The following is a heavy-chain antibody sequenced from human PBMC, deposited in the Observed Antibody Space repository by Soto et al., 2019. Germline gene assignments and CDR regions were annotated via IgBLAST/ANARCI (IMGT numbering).Heavy chain of an antibody. V-gene: IGHV3-7*01. J-gene: IGHJ4*02. CDR1: ESTVRRDW. Sequence: GGSLRLSCAISESTVRRDWMNWVRQAPGKGLEWVAHTNQDGSNKYYADSVKGRFTISRDNSKNTLYLQMNSLRAEDTAVYYCARDRIRAAAGYFDYWGQGTLVTVSS. CDR3: ARDRIRAAAGYFDY. CDR2: TNQDGSNK. D-gene: IGHD6-13*01.